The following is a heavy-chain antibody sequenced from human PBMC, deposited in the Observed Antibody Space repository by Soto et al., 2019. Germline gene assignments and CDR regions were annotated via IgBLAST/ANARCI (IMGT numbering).Heavy chain of an antibody. Sequence: SETLSLTCSVSGASIRSTSYYWGWIRQPPGKGLEWIGSIYYSGSTHYSPSLKSRIIMSIDTSTNQLSLKLTYVTAADTAVYYCSCGYYDILTGYWNYFDYWGQGTLVTSPQ. CDR2: IYYSGST. J-gene: IGHJ4*02. CDR3: SCGYYDILTGYWNYFDY. CDR1: GASIRSTSYY. D-gene: IGHD3-9*01. V-gene: IGHV4-39*01.